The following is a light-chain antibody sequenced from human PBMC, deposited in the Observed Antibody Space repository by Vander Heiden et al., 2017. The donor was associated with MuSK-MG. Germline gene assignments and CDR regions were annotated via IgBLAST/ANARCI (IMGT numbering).Light chain of an antibody. CDR3: QQDGASPYT. Sequence: EIVLTQSPGTLSLSPGERATLSCRASQSVSSTYLAWYQQKVGQAPRLLIYDASSRATGIPDRFSGSGSGTDFTLTISRLEPEDFAVYYCQQDGASPYTFGQGTKLEIK. V-gene: IGKV3-20*01. CDR2: DAS. J-gene: IGKJ2*01. CDR1: QSVSSTY.